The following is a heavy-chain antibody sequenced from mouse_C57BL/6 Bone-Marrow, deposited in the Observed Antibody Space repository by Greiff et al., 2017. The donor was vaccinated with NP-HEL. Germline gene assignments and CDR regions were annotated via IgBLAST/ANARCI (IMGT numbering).Heavy chain of an antibody. D-gene: IGHD2-1*01. Sequence: EVQLVESGPGLVKPSQSLSLTCSVTGYSITSGYYWNWIRQFPGNKLEWMGYISYDGSNNYNPSLKNRISITRDTSKNQFFLKLNSVTTEDTATYYCARAGDYYGNYLFAYWGQGTLVTVSA. CDR1: GYSITSGYY. CDR2: ISYDGSN. CDR3: ARAGDYYGNYLFAY. V-gene: IGHV3-6*01. J-gene: IGHJ3*01.